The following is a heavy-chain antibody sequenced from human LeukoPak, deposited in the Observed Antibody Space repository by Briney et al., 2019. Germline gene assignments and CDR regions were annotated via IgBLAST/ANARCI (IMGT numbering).Heavy chain of an antibody. J-gene: IGHJ6*03. Sequence: SVKVSCKASGGTFSSYAISWVRQAPGQGLEWMGGIIPIFGTANYAQKFQGRVTITADKSTSTAYMELSSLRSEDTAVYYCARDRDCSGGSCYFRYYYYYMDVWGKGTTVTVSS. V-gene: IGHV1-69*06. D-gene: IGHD2-15*01. CDR2: IIPIFGTA. CDR1: GGTFSSYA. CDR3: ARDRDCSGGSCYFRYYYYYMDV.